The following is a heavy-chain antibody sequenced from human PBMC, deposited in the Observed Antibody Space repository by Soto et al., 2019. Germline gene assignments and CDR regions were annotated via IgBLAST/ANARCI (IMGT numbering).Heavy chain of an antibody. J-gene: IGHJ4*02. CDR1: GYTFTSYA. CDR2: INAGNGNT. V-gene: IGHV1-3*01. CDR3: ARVRAIAAAGRSPQGPFDY. D-gene: IGHD6-13*01. Sequence: PSVKVSCKASGYTFTSYAMHWVRQAPGQRLEWMGWINAGNGNTKYSQKFQGRVTITRDTSASTAYMELSSLRSEDTAVYYCARVRAIAAAGRSPQGPFDYWGQGTLVTVSS.